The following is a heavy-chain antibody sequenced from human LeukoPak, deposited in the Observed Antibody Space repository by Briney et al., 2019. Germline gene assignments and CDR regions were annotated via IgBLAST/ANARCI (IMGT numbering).Heavy chain of an antibody. J-gene: IGHJ4*02. CDR1: GGSISSYY. CDR3: ARDLRYSSSWYHDY. CDR2: IYTSGST. D-gene: IGHD6-13*01. Sequence: SETLSLTCTVSGGSISSYYWSWIRQPAGKGLEWIGRIYTSGSTNYNPSLKSRVTMSVDTSKNQFSLELSSVTAADTAVYYCARDLRYSSSWYHDYWGQGTLVTVSS. V-gene: IGHV4-4*07.